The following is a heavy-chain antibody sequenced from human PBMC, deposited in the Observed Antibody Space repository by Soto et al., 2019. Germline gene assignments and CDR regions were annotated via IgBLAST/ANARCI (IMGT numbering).Heavy chain of an antibody. CDR2: ISATGFSK. Sequence: EVRLLESGGGFVRPGGSLRLACSASGFTFDTHAMAWVRQAPGKGLEWVASISATGFSKYHADSVKGRITISRDNSNNTVYLHMKTLRGEDTAGYICAMVSAFDFWMGHFVFGWFDSWGQGTEVTVSS. J-gene: IGHJ5*01. D-gene: IGHD3-3*01. CDR1: GFTFDTHA. CDR3: AMVSAFDFWMGHFVFGWFDS. V-gene: IGHV3-23*01.